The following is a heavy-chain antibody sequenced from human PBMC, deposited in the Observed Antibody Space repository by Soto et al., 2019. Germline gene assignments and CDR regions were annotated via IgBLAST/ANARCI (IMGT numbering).Heavy chain of an antibody. CDR3: AKVSEEGTI. CDR2: ISWNSGSI. CDR1: GFTFDDYA. V-gene: IGHV3-9*01. J-gene: IGHJ4*02. Sequence: DVQLVESGGGLVQPGRSLRLSCAASGFTFDDYAMHWVRQAPGKGLEWVSGISWNSGSIGYADSVKGRFTISRDNAKNSLYLQMNSLRAEDTALYYCAKVSEEGTIWGQVTLVTVSS. D-gene: IGHD3-10*01.